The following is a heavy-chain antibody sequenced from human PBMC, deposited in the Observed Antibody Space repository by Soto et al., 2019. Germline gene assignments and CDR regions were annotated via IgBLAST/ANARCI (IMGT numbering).Heavy chain of an antibody. CDR2: ISAYSGNT. Sequence: VASVKVSCKASGYTFTSYGISWVRQAPGQGLEWMGWISAYSGNTNYAQKLQGRVTMTTDTSTSTAYMELRSLRSDDTAVYYCARDGDCSGGSCYSIWFDPWGQGTLVTVSS. D-gene: IGHD2-15*01. CDR3: ARDGDCSGGSCYSIWFDP. V-gene: IGHV1-18*01. J-gene: IGHJ5*02. CDR1: GYTFTSYG.